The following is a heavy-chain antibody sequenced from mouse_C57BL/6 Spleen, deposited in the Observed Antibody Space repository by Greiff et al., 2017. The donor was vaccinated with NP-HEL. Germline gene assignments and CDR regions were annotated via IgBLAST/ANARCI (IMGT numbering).Heavy chain of an antibody. CDR1: GFTFNTYA. CDR2: IRSKSSNYAT. J-gene: IGHJ1*03. CDR3: VRGGTTVVADWYFDV. V-gene: IGHV10-3*01. Sequence: EVQRVESGGGLVQPKGSLKLSCAASGFTFNTYAMHWVRQAPGKGLEWVARIRSKSSNYATYYADSVKDRFTISRDDSQSMLYLQMNNLKTEDTAMYYCVRGGTTVVADWYFDVWGTGTTVTVSS. D-gene: IGHD1-1*01.